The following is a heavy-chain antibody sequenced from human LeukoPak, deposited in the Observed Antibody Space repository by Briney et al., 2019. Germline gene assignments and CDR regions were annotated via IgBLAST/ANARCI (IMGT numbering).Heavy chain of an antibody. V-gene: IGHV4-4*02. Sequence: PSETLSPTCGVSGGSIDITNYWSWVRQAPGKGLEWIGEIAHDGTTNYNPSLRSRVAMSSDRANNQFSLSLTSVTAADTAVYYCTREDRPYCPFAYWGQGVLVTVSS. CDR1: GGSIDITNY. J-gene: IGHJ4*02. CDR3: TREDRPYCPFAY. CDR2: IAHDGTT. D-gene: IGHD1-26*01.